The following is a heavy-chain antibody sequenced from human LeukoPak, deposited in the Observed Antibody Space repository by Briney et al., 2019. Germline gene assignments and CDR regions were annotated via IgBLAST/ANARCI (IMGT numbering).Heavy chain of an antibody. Sequence: GASVKVSCKASGYTFTSYGISWVRQAPGQGLDWMGWINAYNGNTNYAQKLQGRVTMTTDTSTSTAYMELRSLRSDDTAVYYCARKDYGSGSYYYFDYWGQGTLVTVSP. CDR3: ARKDYGSGSYYYFDY. CDR2: INAYNGNT. CDR1: GYTFTSYG. D-gene: IGHD3-10*01. V-gene: IGHV1-18*01. J-gene: IGHJ4*02.